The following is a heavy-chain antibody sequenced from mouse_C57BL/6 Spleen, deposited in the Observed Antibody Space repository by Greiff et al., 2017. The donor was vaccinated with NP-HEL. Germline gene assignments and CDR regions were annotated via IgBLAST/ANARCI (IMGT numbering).Heavy chain of an antibody. CDR3: SLPFDY. J-gene: IGHJ2*01. D-gene: IGHD2-1*01. CDR2: IYPRSGNT. V-gene: IGHV1-81*01. CDR1: GYTFTSYG. Sequence: VKLMESGAELARPGASVKLSCKASGYTFTSYGISWVKQRTGQGLEWIGEIYPRSGNTYYNEKFKGKATLTADKSSSTAYMELRSLTSEDSAVYFCSLPFDYWGQGTTLTVSS.